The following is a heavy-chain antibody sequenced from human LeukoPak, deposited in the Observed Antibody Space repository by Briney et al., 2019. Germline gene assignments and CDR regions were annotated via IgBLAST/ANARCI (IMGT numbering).Heavy chain of an antibody. Sequence: PGGSLRLSCVASGFTFSSRDWMTWVRQAPGKGLEWVANIKQDGSEKNYVDSVKGRFTISRDNAKNSLYLQMNSLRAEDTAVYYCARRRDSGSLQHFDYWGQGTLVTVSS. CDR3: ARRRDSGSLQHFDY. CDR2: IKQDGSEK. J-gene: IGHJ4*02. D-gene: IGHD1-26*01. CDR1: GFTFSSRDW. V-gene: IGHV3-7*03.